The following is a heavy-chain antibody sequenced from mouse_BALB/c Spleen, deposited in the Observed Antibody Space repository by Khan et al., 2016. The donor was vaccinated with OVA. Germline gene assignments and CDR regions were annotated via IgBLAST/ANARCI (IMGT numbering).Heavy chain of an antibody. CDR2: INYSGGT. Sequence: EVQLQESGPSLVKPSQTLSLTCSVTGDSITSGYWNWIRKFPGNELEYMGYINYSGGTYYNPSLKRRISITRDTSKNQYYLQLKSVTTEDTAIFYCAGYGSYFAYWGQGTLVTVSA. D-gene: IGHD1-1*01. V-gene: IGHV3-8*02. J-gene: IGHJ3*01. CDR3: AGYGSYFAY. CDR1: GDSITSGY.